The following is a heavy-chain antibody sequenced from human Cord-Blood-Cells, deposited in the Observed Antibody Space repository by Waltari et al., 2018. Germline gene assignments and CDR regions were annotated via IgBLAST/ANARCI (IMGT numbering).Heavy chain of an antibody. CDR3: ARSIYDYNYYYGMDV. Sequence: QLQLQESGSGLVKPSQTLSLTCAVSGGSISSGGYSWSWIRQPPGKGLEWIGYIYHSGSTYYNPSLKSRVTISVDRSKNQCSLKLSSVTAADAAVYYCARSIYDYNYYYGMDVWGQGTTVTVSS. J-gene: IGHJ6*02. CDR1: GGSISSGGYS. CDR2: IYHSGST. D-gene: IGHD5-12*01. V-gene: IGHV4-30-2*01.